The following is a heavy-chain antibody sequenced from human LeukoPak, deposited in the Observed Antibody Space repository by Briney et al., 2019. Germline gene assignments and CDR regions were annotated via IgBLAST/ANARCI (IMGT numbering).Heavy chain of an antibody. CDR2: IRTGNGNT. D-gene: IGHD3-10*01. J-gene: IGHJ6*03. CDR1: ASTFTTYA. Sequence: ASVKVSCKASASTFTTYAIHWVRQAPGQGLEWLGGIRTGNGNTRYSKAFQDRFIITRDTSASKAYMELSSLRSEDTAVYYCARAVLLWFGEPTRRFYYMDVWGKGTTVTISS. CDR3: ARAVLLWFGEPTRRFYYMDV. V-gene: IGHV1-3*03.